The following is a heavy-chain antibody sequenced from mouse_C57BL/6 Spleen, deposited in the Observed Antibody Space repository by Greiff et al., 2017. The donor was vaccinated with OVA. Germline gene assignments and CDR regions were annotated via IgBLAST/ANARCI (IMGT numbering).Heavy chain of an antibody. CDR2: IDPSDSYT. CDR3: ARGNDYDDY. CDR1: GYTFTSYW. V-gene: IGHV1-50*01. Sequence: QVQLQQPGAELVKPGASVKLSCKASGYTFTSYWMQWVKQRPGQGLEWIGEIDPSDSYTNYNQKFKGKATLTVDTSSSTAYMQLSSLTSEDSAVYYCARGNDYDDYWGQGTTLTVSS. D-gene: IGHD2-4*01. J-gene: IGHJ2*01.